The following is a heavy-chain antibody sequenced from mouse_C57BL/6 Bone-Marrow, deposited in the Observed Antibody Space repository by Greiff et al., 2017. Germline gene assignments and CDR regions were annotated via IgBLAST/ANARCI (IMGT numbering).Heavy chain of an antibody. CDR2: IYPGSGST. V-gene: IGHV1-55*01. CDR3: ARGYYGKLNFDY. Sequence: VQLQQPGAELVKPGASVKMSCKASGYTFTSYWITWVKQRPGQGLEWIGDIYPGSGSTNYNEKFKSKGTLTVDTSSNTAYMQLSSLTSEDAAVYYCARGYYGKLNFDYWGQGTTLTVSS. D-gene: IGHD2-1*01. J-gene: IGHJ2*01. CDR1: GYTFTSYW.